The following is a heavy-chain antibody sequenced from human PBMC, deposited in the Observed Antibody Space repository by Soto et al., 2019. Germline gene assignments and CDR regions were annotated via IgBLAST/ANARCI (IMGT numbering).Heavy chain of an antibody. V-gene: IGHV4-59*08. J-gene: IGHJ3*02. D-gene: IGHD4-17*01. CDR2: IYYSGST. CDR1: GGSISSYY. Sequence: SETLSLTCTVSGGSISSYYWSWIRQPPGKGLEWIGYIYYSGSTNYNPSLKGRVTISVDTSKNQFSLKLSSVTAADTAVYYCARGVNLSNGDYRGWDAFDIWGQGTMVTVSS. CDR3: ARGVNLSNGDYRGWDAFDI.